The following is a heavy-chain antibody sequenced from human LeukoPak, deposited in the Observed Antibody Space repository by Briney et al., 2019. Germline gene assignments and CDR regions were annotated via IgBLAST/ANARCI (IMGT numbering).Heavy chain of an antibody. V-gene: IGHV3-23*01. Sequence: GGSLRLSCAASGMPFSSDAMSWVRQAPGKGLEWVSAINGGTTLYADSVKGRFTISRDNSKNTLFLQMNSLRAEDTAVYYCAGVPWNDPWGQGTLVTVSS. CDR3: AGVPWNDP. CDR1: GMPFSSDA. J-gene: IGHJ5*02. CDR2: INGGTT. D-gene: IGHD1-1*01.